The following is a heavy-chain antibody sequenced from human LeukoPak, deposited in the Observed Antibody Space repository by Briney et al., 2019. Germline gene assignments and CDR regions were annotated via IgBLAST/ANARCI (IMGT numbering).Heavy chain of an antibody. CDR1: GGTFSSYA. Sequence: SVKVSCKASGGTFSSYAISWVRQAPGQGLEWMGRIIPIFGIANYAQKFQGRVTITADKSTSTAYMEVSSLRSEDTAVYYCARGIGYCSCGSCYRIGDAFDIWGQGTMVTVSS. V-gene: IGHV1-69*04. CDR3: ARGIGYCSCGSCYRIGDAFDI. CDR2: IIPIFGIA. J-gene: IGHJ3*02. D-gene: IGHD2-15*01.